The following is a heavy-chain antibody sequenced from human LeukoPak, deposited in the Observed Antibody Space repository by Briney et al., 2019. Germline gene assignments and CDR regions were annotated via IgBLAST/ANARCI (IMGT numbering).Heavy chain of an antibody. J-gene: IGHJ5*02. CDR2: IYTSGST. CDR1: GGSISSYY. CDR3: ASLKLGFRWFDP. Sequence: SETLSLTCTVSGGSISSYYWSWIRQPPGKGLEWIGYIYTSGSTNYNPSLKSRVTTSVDTSKNQFSLKLSSVTAADTAVYYCASLKLGFRWFDPWGQGTLVTVSS. V-gene: IGHV4-4*09. D-gene: IGHD7-27*01.